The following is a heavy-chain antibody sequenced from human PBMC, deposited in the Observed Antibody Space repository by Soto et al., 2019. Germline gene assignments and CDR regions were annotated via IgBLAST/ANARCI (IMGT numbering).Heavy chain of an antibody. D-gene: IGHD6-13*01. V-gene: IGHV1-69*12. CDR1: GCTLGIYA. J-gene: IGHJ6*02. CDR2: IIPFSDIV. Sequence: QVQLVQSGAEVKKPGSSVKFSCKASGCTLGIYAITWVRQATGQGLEWMGVIIPFSDIVNYTQKFQGRATIAADESTSTAYMDLSSLRSEDTAAYYCARSLYSSSWFHSGNSYYYYGMDVWGQGTTVTVSS. CDR3: ARSLYSSSWFHSGNSYYYYGMDV.